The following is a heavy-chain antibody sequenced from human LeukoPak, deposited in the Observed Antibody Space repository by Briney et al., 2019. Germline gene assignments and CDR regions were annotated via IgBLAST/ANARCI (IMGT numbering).Heavy chain of an antibody. CDR1: GFTFSSYA. J-gene: IGHJ4*02. Sequence: GGSLRLSCAASGFTFSSYAMTWVRQAPGKGLEWVANIKRGGSQKYYVDSVKGRFTISRDNAKNSLYLQMDSLRAEDTAVYYCARDTGCAGGTCFSFYDYWGQGTLVTISS. D-gene: IGHD2-15*01. CDR3: ARDTGCAGGTCFSFYDY. V-gene: IGHV3-7*01. CDR2: IKRGGSQK.